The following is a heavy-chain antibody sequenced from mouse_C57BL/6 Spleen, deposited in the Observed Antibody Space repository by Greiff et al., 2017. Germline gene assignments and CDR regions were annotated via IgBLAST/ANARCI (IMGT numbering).Heavy chain of an antibody. V-gene: IGHV1-80*01. CDR1: GYAFSSYW. CDR2: IYPGDGDT. D-gene: IGHD2-5*01. Sequence: QVQLQQSGAELVKPGASVKISCKASGYAFSSYWMNWVKQRPGKGLEWIGQIYPGDGDTNYNGKFKGKATLTADKSSSTAYMQLSSLTSEDSAVYFCASHYSNYDWYFDVWGTGTTVTVSS. J-gene: IGHJ1*03. CDR3: ASHYSNYDWYFDV.